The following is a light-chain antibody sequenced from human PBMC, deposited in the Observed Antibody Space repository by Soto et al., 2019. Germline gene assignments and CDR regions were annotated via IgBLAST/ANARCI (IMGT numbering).Light chain of an antibody. V-gene: IGLV2-8*01. Sequence: QSGLTQPPSASRSPGQSVAISCTGTSSDVGGYNYVSWYQQHPGKAPKLMIYEVNKRPSGVPDRFSGSKSGNTASLTVSGLQAEDEADYYCSSYAGSSNVFGTGTKVTVL. CDR1: SSDVGGYNY. CDR3: SSYAGSSNV. CDR2: EVN. J-gene: IGLJ1*01.